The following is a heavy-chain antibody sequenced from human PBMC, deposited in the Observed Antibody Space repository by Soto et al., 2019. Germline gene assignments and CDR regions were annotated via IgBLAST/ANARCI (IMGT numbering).Heavy chain of an antibody. CDR3: EKDPTLGYCSGGSCYPA. J-gene: IGHJ3*01. D-gene: IGHD2-15*01. CDR2: ISGSGGST. V-gene: IGHV3-23*01. CDR1: GFTFSSYA. Sequence: GGSLRLSCAASGFTFSSYAMSWVRQAPGKGLEWVSAISGSGGSTYYADSVKGRFTISRDNSKNTLYLQMNSLRAEDTAVYYCEKDPTLGYCSGGSCYPAWGQGKMVNGSS.